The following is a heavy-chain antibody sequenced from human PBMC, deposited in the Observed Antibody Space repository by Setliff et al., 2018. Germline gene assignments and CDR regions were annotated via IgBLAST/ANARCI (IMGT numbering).Heavy chain of an antibody. D-gene: IGHD7-27*01. CDR1: GYRFATYW. V-gene: IGHV5-51*01. CDR3: ARVGIKGGYYFDY. Sequence: PGESLKISCKGSGYRFATYWIGWVRQRPGKGLEWMGIIYPGDSDTRYSPSFRGQVTISADKSISTAYLQWSSLKASDTAIYYCARVGIKGGYYFDYWGQGTLVTVSS. CDR2: IYPGDSDT. J-gene: IGHJ4*02.